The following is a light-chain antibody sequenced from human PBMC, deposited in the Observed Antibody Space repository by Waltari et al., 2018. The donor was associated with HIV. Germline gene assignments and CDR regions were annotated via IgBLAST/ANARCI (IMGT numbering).Light chain of an antibody. J-gene: IGLJ3*02. CDR2: RNN. CDR1: SSTIGNLY. V-gene: IGLV1-47*01. CDR3: AAWDDSLNGPWV. Sequence: QSVLTQPPSASGTPGQRVTISCSESSSTIGNLYVYWYQQVPGKAPKLLIFRNNERPSGVPDRFSGSKSGTSASLAISGLRSEDEAVYYCAAWDDSLNGPWVFGGGTKLTVL.